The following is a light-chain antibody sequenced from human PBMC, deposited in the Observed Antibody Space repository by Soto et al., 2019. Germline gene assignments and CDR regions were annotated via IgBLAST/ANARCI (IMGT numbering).Light chain of an antibody. CDR2: EVF. CDR1: QSVNSH. Sequence: EIVMTQTPATLSVSPGDGATLSCRASQSVNSHLAWYQQKPGQAPRLLIYEVFTRATGIPARFSGSGSGTDFTLTISSLQSEDSAVYYCQQYSSWSPLTFGGGTKVEI. V-gene: IGKV3-15*01. CDR3: QQYSSWSPLT. J-gene: IGKJ4*01.